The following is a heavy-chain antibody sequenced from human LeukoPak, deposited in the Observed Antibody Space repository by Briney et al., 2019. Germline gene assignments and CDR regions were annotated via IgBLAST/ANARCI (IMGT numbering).Heavy chain of an antibody. J-gene: IGHJ4*02. Sequence: GGSLKLSCAASGFTFSGSAMHWVRQASGKGLEWVGRIRSKANSYATAYAASVKGRFTISRDDSKNTAYLQMNSLKTEDTAVYYCTTHSYDILEGGDYWGQGTLVTVSS. CDR1: GFTFSGSA. D-gene: IGHD3-22*01. CDR2: IRSKANSYAT. CDR3: TTHSYDILEGGDY. V-gene: IGHV3-73*01.